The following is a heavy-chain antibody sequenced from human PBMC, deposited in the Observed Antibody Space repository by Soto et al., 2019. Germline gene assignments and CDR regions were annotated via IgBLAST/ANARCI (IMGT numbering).Heavy chain of an antibody. CDR2: ISYDGSNK. V-gene: IGHV3-30-3*01. CDR3: ARGQYVDTTTNWFDP. Sequence: GGSLRLSCAASGFTFSSYAMHWVRQAPGKGLEWVAVISYDGSNKYYADSVKGRFTISRDNSKNTLYLQMNSLRAEDTAVYYCARGQYVDTTTNWFDPWGQGTLVTVSS. CDR1: GFTFSSYA. D-gene: IGHD5-18*01. J-gene: IGHJ5*02.